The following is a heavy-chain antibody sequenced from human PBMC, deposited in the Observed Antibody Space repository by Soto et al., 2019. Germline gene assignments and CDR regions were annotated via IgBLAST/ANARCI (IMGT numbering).Heavy chain of an antibody. CDR1: GCTFTSYG. Sequence: ASVKVSCKASGCTFTSYGISWVRQAPGQGLEWMGWISAYNGNTNYAQKLQGRVTMTTDTSTSTAYMELRSLRSDDTAVYYCASVDDILTGYYLIGGWLGRPTGYWGQGTLVTVSS. CDR2: ISAYNGNT. D-gene: IGHD3-9*01. CDR3: ASVDDILTGYYLIGGWLGRPTGY. V-gene: IGHV1-18*04. J-gene: IGHJ4*02.